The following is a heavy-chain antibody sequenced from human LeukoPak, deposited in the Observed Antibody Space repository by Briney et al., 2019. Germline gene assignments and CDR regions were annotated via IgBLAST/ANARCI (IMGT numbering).Heavy chain of an antibody. CDR3: ARDTVAPDY. Sequence: ASVKVSCKASGYTFTVYYLHWVRRAPGQGLEWMGWINPNSGGTDYAQKFQGRVTMTRDTSITTAYMELSRLRSDDTAVYYCARDTVAPDYWGQGALVTVSS. J-gene: IGHJ4*02. CDR1: GYTFTVYY. D-gene: IGHD6-19*01. CDR2: INPNSGGT. V-gene: IGHV1-2*02.